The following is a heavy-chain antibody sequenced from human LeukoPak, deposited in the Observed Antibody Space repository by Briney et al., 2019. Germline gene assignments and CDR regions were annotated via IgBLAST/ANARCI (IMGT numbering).Heavy chain of an antibody. J-gene: IGHJ6*02. CDR1: GFTFSSYS. D-gene: IGHD6-6*01. Sequence: PGGSLRLSCAASGFTFSSYSMSWVRQAPGKGLEWVSSISNSGGTIYYADSVKGRFTISRDNAKNSRYLQMDSVRAEDTAVYYCAREASPYGMDVWGQGTTVTVSS. CDR3: AREASPYGMDV. CDR2: ISNSGGTI. V-gene: IGHV3-11*01.